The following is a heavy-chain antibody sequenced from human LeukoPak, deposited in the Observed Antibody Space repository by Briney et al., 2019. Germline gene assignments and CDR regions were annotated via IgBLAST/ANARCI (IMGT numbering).Heavy chain of an antibody. CDR1: GGSFSGYC. Sequence: SETLSLTCAVYGGSFSGYCWSWIRQPPGKGLEWIGEINHSGSTNYNPSLKSRVTISVDTSKNQFSLKLSSVTAADTAVYYCARGRDRFGESFTPQYYFDYWGQGTLVTVSS. CDR3: ARGRDRFGESFTPQYYFDY. J-gene: IGHJ4*02. V-gene: IGHV4-34*01. CDR2: INHSGST. D-gene: IGHD3-10*01.